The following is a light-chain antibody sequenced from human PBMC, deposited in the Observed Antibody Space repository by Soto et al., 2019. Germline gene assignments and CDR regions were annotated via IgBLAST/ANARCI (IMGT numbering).Light chain of an antibody. CDR2: EAS. CDR1: QSVYSH. V-gene: IGKV3-15*01. J-gene: IGKJ4*01. Sequence: EIVMTQSPATLSVSPGERATLSCRAIQSVYSHLAWYQHKPGQARGLLIYEASTRATGIPPWCSRSGSGTELDITISSLQPADFAVYYCQQHNSWPLTFGGGTQVDVK. CDR3: QQHNSWPLT.